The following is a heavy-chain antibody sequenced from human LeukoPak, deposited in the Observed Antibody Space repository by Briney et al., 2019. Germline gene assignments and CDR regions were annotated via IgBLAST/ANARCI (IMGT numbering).Heavy chain of an antibody. V-gene: IGHV3-30*02. D-gene: IGHD3-10*01. J-gene: IGHJ6*03. CDR3: ARGVGFGDANYYYYYMDV. Sequence: PGGSLRLSCAASGFTFSSYGMHWVRQAPGKGLEWVTFIRYDGSNKYYADSVKGRFTISRDNSKNTLYLQMNSLRAEDTAVYYCARGVGFGDANYYYYYMDVWGKGTTVTISS. CDR1: GFTFSSYG. CDR2: IRYDGSNK.